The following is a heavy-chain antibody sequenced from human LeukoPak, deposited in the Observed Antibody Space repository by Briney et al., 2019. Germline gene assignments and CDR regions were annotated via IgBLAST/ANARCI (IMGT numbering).Heavy chain of an antibody. CDR2: INPNSGGT. CDR1: GYTFTGYY. CDR3: ARDNSSSWYSTEYYYYYMDV. D-gene: IGHD6-13*01. J-gene: IGHJ6*03. Sequence: ASVKVSCKASGYTFTGYYMHWVRQAPGQGLEWMGWINPNSGGTNYAQKFQGRVTMTRDTSIRTAYMELSRLRSDDTAVYYCARDNSSSWYSTEYYYYYMDVWGKGTTVTVSS. V-gene: IGHV1-2*02.